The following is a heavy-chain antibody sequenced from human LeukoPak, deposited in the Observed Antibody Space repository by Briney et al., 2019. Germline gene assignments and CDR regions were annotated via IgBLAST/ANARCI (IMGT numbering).Heavy chain of an antibody. V-gene: IGHV6-1*01. CDR3: ARDRGDGVIGTPEDWFDP. Sequence: SQTLSLTCAISGDSVSSNSAAWNWIRQSPSRGLEWLGRTYYRSKWYNDYAVSVKSRITINPDTSKNQFSLQLNSVTPEDTAVYYCARDRGDGVIGTPEDWFDPWGQGTLVTVSS. CDR2: TYYRSKWYN. J-gene: IGHJ5*02. CDR1: GDSVSSNSAA. D-gene: IGHD1-20*01.